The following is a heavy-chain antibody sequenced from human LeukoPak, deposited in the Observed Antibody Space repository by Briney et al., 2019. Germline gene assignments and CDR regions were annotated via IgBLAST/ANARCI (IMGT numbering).Heavy chain of an antibody. CDR2: ISYDGSNK. J-gene: IGHJ4*02. D-gene: IGHD3-22*01. CDR1: GFTFSSYG. V-gene: IGHV3-30*18. Sequence: GGSLRLSCAASGFTFSSYGMHWVRQAPGKGLEWAAVISYDGSNKYYADSVKGRFTISRDNSKNTLYLQMNSLRAEDTAVYYCAKEGYYYDSSGYYQTTYFDYWGQGTLVTVSS. CDR3: AKEGYYYDSSGYYQTTYFDY.